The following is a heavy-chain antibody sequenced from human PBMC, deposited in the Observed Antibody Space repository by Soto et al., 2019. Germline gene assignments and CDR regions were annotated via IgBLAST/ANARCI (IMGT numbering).Heavy chain of an antibody. V-gene: IGHV4-59*12. CDR1: GGSISSYY. CDR2: LYYSGGT. Sequence: SETLSLTCTVSGGSISSYYWSWSRQLPGKGLEWIGCLYYSGGTIYNPSLKSRVTISLDTSKNQFSLKLSSVTAADTAVYYCTRDRLTLTTSLIFDFWGQGTLVTVSS. D-gene: IGHD3-9*01. J-gene: IGHJ4*02. CDR3: TRDRLTLTTSLIFDF.